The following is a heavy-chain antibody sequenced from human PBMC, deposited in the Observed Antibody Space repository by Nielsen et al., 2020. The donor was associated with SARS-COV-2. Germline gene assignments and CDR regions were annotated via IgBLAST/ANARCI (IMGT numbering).Heavy chain of an antibody. V-gene: IGHV3-53*01. CDR2: IYSGGST. CDR3: AKEVGSGWDPFDY. D-gene: IGHD6-19*01. J-gene: IGHJ4*02. Sequence: GGSLRLSCAASGFTVSSNYMSWVRQAPGKGLEWVSVIYSGGSTYYADSVKGRFTISRDNSKNTLYLQMNSLRAEDTAVYYCAKEVGSGWDPFDYWGQGTLVTVSS. CDR1: GFTVSSNY.